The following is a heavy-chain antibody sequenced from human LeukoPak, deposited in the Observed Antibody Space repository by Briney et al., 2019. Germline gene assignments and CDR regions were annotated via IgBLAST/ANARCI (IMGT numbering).Heavy chain of an antibody. Sequence: SQTLSLTCTVSGCSISSCGYDWSWIRQHPGKGLEWIEYMYYSGRTYYNPSVKSRVTISVDTSKNPFSLQLSSVTAEDTAVYYCARGGVAGDFDYWGQGTVVTVSS. CDR3: ARGGVAGDFDY. J-gene: IGHJ4*02. CDR2: MYYSGRT. D-gene: IGHD6-19*01. V-gene: IGHV4-31*03. CDR1: GCSISSCGYD.